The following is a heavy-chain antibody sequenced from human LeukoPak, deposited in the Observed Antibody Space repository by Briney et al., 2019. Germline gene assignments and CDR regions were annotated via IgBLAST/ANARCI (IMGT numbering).Heavy chain of an antibody. V-gene: IGHV3-53*01. J-gene: IGHJ4*02. CDR2: LYSGGST. Sequence: VGSLRLSCAASGFSVSSNYMSWVRQAPGKGLEWISVLYSGGSTNYADPVKGRFTTSRDDSKNTLYIQMNSLRAEDTAVYFCARETSAFWGQGTLVTVSS. CDR1: GFSVSSNY. CDR3: ARETSAF.